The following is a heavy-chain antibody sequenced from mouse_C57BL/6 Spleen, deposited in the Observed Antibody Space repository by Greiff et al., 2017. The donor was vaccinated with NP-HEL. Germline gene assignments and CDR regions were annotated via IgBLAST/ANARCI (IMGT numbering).Heavy chain of an antibody. D-gene: IGHD1-1*01. J-gene: IGHJ3*01. CDR3: ARSGTTGWFAY. CDR1: GYTFTSYW. Sequence: HVQLQQPGAELVKPGASVKLSCKASGYTFTSYWMHWVKQRPGQGLEWIGMIHPNSGSTNYNEKFKSKATLTVDKSSSTAYMQLSSLTSEDSAVYYCARSGTTGWFAYWGQGTLVTVSA. V-gene: IGHV1-64*01. CDR2: IHPNSGST.